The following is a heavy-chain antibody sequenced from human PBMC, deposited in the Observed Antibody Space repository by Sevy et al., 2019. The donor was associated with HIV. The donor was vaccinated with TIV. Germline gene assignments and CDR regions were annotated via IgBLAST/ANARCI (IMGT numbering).Heavy chain of an antibody. CDR2: VSGLGETT. Sequence: GGSLRLSCLASGFTFNYYGFNWVRQAPGKGLEWVSAVSGLGETTHYADSVKGRFTFTRHNSKKILFLQMNSLRVEDTAIYYCVKDDASSRLRYDHFDYWGQGTLVTVSS. CDR1: GFTFNYYG. J-gene: IGHJ4*02. CDR3: VKDDASSRLRYDHFDY. D-gene: IGHD1-1*01. V-gene: IGHV3-23*01.